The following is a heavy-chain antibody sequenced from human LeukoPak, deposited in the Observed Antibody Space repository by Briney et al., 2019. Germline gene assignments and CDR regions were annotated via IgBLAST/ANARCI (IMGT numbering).Heavy chain of an antibody. J-gene: IGHJ3*02. Sequence: SETLSLTCTVSRGSISSGGYYWSWIRQHPGKGLEWIGYIYYSGNTYYNPSLKSRVTISVDTSKNQFSLKLSSVTAADTAVYYCARDRYDILTGYNDAFDIWGQGTMVTVSS. D-gene: IGHD3-9*01. CDR2: IYYSGNT. CDR3: ARDRYDILTGYNDAFDI. CDR1: RGSISSGGYY. V-gene: IGHV4-31*03.